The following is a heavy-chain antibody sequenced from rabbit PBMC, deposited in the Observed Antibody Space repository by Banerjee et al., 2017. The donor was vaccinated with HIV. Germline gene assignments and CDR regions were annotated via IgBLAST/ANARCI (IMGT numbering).Heavy chain of an antibody. V-gene: IGHV1S45*01. CDR2: IDAGNSGST. D-gene: IGHD6-1*01. CDR3: ARGYDYSYGYDDYALSYGMDL. Sequence: QEQLVESGGGLVQPEGSLTLTCTASGFSFNNDYYMCWVRQAPGKGLEWIAYIDAGNSGSTYYASWAKGRFTISKTSSTTVTLQMTSLTAADTATYFCARGYDYSYGYDDYALSYGMDLWGPGTLVTVS. CDR1: GFSFNNDYY. J-gene: IGHJ6*01.